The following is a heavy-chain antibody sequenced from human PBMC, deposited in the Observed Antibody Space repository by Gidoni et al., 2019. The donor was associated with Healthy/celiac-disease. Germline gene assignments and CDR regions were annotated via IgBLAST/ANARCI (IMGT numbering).Heavy chain of an antibody. CDR1: GGSFSGYY. V-gene: IGHV4-34*01. J-gene: IGHJ4*02. D-gene: IGHD2-2*01. Sequence: QVQLQQWGAGLLKPSETLSLTCAVYGGSFSGYYWSWIRQPPGKGLEWIGEINHSGSTNYNPSLKSRVTISVDTSKNQFSLKLSSVTAADTAVNYCARGPLSYYFDYWGQGTLVTVSS. CDR2: INHSGST. CDR3: ARGPLSYYFDY.